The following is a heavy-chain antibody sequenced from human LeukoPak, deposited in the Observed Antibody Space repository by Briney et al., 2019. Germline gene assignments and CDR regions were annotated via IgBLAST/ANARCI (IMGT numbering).Heavy chain of an antibody. V-gene: IGHV3-74*01. Sequence: PGGSLRLSCAASGFTFSRYWMHWVRQAPGKGPVWVSRINGDGSSTTYADSVKGRFTISRDNARNTLFLQMNSLRAEDTAVYYCARDRLGDGDYLFDSWGQGILVTVSS. CDR2: INGDGSST. J-gene: IGHJ4*02. D-gene: IGHD4-17*01. CDR1: GFTFSRYW. CDR3: ARDRLGDGDYLFDS.